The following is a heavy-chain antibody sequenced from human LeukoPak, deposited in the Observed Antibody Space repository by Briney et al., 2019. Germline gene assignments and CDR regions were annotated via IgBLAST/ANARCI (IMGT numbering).Heavy chain of an antibody. CDR2: IIPIDGVE. D-gene: IGHD2-8*01. Sequence: VKVSCKASGGTSSSYTISWVRQAPGQGLEWMGRIIPIDGVENYAQKFQGRVTITADKLTSTTYMELSSLRSEDTAVYYCARALDCTNGVCFGDDAFDIWGQGTMVTVSS. J-gene: IGHJ3*02. V-gene: IGHV1-69*02. CDR3: ARALDCTNGVCFGDDAFDI. CDR1: GGTSSSYT.